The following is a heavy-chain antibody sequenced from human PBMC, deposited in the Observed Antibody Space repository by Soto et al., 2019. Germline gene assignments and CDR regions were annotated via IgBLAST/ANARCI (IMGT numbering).Heavy chain of an antibody. D-gene: IGHD1-1*01. CDR3: ARGKGMEENYYYYGMNI. J-gene: IGHJ6*02. CDR1: GYTFSTYA. Sequence: ASVKVSCKASGYTFSTYAMHWVRQAPGQSLEWMGWINGGTGQTRYSQRFQDRVTITRDTSAKTTYMDLTSLRSEDTAVYYCARGKGMEENYYYYGMNIWGQGTTVTVSS. V-gene: IGHV1-3*01. CDR2: INGGTGQT.